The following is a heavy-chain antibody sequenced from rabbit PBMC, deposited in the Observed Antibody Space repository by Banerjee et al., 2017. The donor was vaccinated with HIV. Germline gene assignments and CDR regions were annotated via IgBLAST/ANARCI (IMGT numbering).Heavy chain of an antibody. J-gene: IGHJ4*01. D-gene: IGHD1-1*01. CDR1: GFSFSSSYW. CDR2: IYAGSSGST. V-gene: IGHV1S45*01. Sequence: QEQLEESGGDLVKPEGSLTLTCTASGFSFSSSYWICWVRQAPGKGLEWIACIYAGSSGSTYYATWAKGRFTISKTSSTTVTLQMTSLTGADTATYFCVRERARRMSGGAILNLWGQGTLVTVS. CDR3: VRERARRMSGGAILNL.